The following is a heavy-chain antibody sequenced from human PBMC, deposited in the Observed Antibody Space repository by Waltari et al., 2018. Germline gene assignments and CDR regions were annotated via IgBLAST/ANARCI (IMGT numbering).Heavy chain of an antibody. CDR2: IYHAGDT. CDR1: GYSINSGYY. J-gene: IGHJ4*02. Sequence: QVQLQESGPGLVKPSETLSLTCDVSGYSINSGYYWGWIRQSPGKGLELIATIYHAGDTFYNPSLKSRVTISMDTSKNQFSLKLNSVTAADTAVYFCSRQVLGYCTSAACRRLESWGQGTLVTVSS. CDR3: SRQVLGYCTSAACRRLES. V-gene: IGHV4-38-2*01. D-gene: IGHD2-2*03.